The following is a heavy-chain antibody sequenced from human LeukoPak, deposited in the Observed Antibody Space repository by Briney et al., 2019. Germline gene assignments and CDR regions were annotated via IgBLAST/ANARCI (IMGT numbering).Heavy chain of an antibody. CDR2: INHSGST. CDR1: GGSFSGYY. V-gene: IGHV4-34*01. J-gene: IGHJ4*02. CDR3: ARGRFTFNDY. D-gene: IGHD2/OR15-2a*01. Sequence: SETLSLICAVYGGSFSGYYWSWIRQPPGKGLEWIGEINHSGSTNYNPSLKSRVTISVDTSKNQFSLKLSSVTAADTAVYYCARGRFTFNDYWGQGTLVTVSS.